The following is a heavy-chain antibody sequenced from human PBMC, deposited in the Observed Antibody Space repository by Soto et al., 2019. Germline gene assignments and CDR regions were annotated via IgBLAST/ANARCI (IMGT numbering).Heavy chain of an antibody. CDR3: ARHRGGGSIFGGHYGMDV. Sequence: GGSLRLSCAASGFISRDFYMSWIRQVPGKGLEWLSKISSSSSSTDYADSVKGRFTISRDNAKNSLYLQMSSLRAEDTAVYYCARHRGGGSIFGGHYGMDVWGQGTTVTVSS. CDR1: GFISRDFY. CDR2: ISSSSSST. D-gene: IGHD3-3*01. J-gene: IGHJ6*02. V-gene: IGHV3-11*06.